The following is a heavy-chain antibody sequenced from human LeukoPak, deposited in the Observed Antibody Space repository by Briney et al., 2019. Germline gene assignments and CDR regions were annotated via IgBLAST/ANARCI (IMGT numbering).Heavy chain of an antibody. CDR1: GYTFTSYG. J-gene: IGHJ4*02. CDR2: ISAYNGNT. V-gene: IGHV1-18*01. Sequence: ASVKVSCKASGYTFTSYGISWVRQAPGQGLEWMGWISAYNGNTNYAQKLQGRVTMTTDTSTSTAYMELRSLRSDDTAVYYCARDFYYYDSSGINDYWGQGTLVTVSS. D-gene: IGHD3-22*01. CDR3: ARDFYYYDSSGINDY.